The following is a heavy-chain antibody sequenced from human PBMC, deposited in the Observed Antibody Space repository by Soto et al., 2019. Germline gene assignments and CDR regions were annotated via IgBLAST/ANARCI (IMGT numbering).Heavy chain of an antibody. CDR3: ASVMTPFKYNFAC. CDR1: GFTFSSYW. V-gene: IGHV3-7*01. CDR2: IKQDGSKK. Sequence: EVQLVESGGGLVQPGGSLRLSCAASGFTFSSYWMSWVRQAPGKGLEWVANIKQDGSKKYNVDSVKGRFTISRHNTKDSLYLQMSRMRAEDTAEYYCASVMTPFKYNFACWGQGTLVTVSS. J-gene: IGHJ4*02. D-gene: IGHD1-1*01.